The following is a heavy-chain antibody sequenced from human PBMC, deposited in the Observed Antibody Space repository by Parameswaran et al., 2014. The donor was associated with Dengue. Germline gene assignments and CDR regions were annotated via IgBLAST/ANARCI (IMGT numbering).Heavy chain of an antibody. CDR3: ARDPYCSTNTCYEGGGMDV. Sequence: VRQAPGKGLEWIGNIYYSGYTNNNPSLKSRVTISVDTSKNQFSLKLYSVTTADTAVYYCARDPYCSTNTCYEGGGMDVWGKGTTVTVSS. V-gene: IGHV4-59*01. CDR2: IYYSGYT. J-gene: IGHJ6*03. D-gene: IGHD2-2*01.